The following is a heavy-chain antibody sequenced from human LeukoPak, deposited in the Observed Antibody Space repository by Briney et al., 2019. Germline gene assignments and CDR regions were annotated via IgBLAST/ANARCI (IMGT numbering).Heavy chain of an antibody. CDR3: ARGGGYYYDSSVLVN. CDR2: INPSGGST. CDR1: GYTFTSYY. Sequence: SVKVSCKASGYTFTSYYMHWVRQAPGQGLEWMGIINPSGGSTSYAQKFQGRVTMTRDSSTSTVYMELSSLRSEDTAVYYCARGGGYYYDSSVLVNWGQGTPVTVSS. V-gene: IGHV1-46*03. D-gene: IGHD3-22*01. J-gene: IGHJ4*02.